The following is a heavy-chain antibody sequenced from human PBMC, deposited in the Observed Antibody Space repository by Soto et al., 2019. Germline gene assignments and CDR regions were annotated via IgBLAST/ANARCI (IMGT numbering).Heavy chain of an antibody. Sequence: QVQLVESGGGVVQPGRSLRLSCAASGFTFSSYGMHWVRQAPGKGLEWVAVIWYDGSNKYYADSVKGRFTISRDNSKNTLYLRMNSLRAEDTAVYYCARGRQQLVLDYWGQGTLVTVSS. CDR2: IWYDGSNK. D-gene: IGHD6-13*01. CDR1: GFTFSSYG. V-gene: IGHV3-33*01. J-gene: IGHJ4*02. CDR3: ARGRQQLVLDY.